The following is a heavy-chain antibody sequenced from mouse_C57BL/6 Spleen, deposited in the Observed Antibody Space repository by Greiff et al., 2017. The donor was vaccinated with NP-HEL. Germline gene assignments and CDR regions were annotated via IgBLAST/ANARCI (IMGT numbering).Heavy chain of an antibody. CDR1: GYTFTSYW. CDR3: AREVTTVVDGDYFDY. CDR2: INPSNGGT. V-gene: IGHV1-53*01. J-gene: IGHJ2*01. Sequence: QVQLQQPGTELVKPGASVKLSCKASGYTFTSYWMHWVKQRPGQGLEWIGNINPSNGGTNYNEKFKSKATLTVDKTSSAAYMQLSSLTSEDSAVYYCAREVTTVVDGDYFDYWGKGTTLTVSS. D-gene: IGHD1-1*01.